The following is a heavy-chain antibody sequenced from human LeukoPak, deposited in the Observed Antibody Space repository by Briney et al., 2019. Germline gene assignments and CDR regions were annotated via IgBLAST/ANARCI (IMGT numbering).Heavy chain of an antibody. CDR2: ISSSSSTI. CDR1: GFTFSSYS. Sequence: PGGSLRLSCAASGFTFSSYSMNWDRQAPGRGLEWVSYISSSSSTIYYADSVKGRFAISRDNAKNSLYLQMNSLRAEDTAVYYCARDHRIVGATRLECYFDYWGQGTLVTVSS. J-gene: IGHJ4*02. CDR3: ARDHRIVGATRLECYFDY. V-gene: IGHV3-48*01. D-gene: IGHD1-26*01.